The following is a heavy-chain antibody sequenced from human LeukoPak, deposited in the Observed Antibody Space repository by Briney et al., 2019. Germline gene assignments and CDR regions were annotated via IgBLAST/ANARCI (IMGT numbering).Heavy chain of an antibody. CDR2: IYYSGST. J-gene: IGHJ5*02. D-gene: IGHD6-13*01. CDR3: ARVLSATGSSWNNWFDP. Sequence: SETLTLTCTVSGXSISSGDYYWSWIPQPPGRGLEWIGYIYYSGSTYYNPALKSRVTISVDTSKNQFSLKLSSVTAADTAVYYCARVLSATGSSWNNWFDPWGQGTLVTVSS. V-gene: IGHV4-30-4*01. CDR1: GXSISSGDYY.